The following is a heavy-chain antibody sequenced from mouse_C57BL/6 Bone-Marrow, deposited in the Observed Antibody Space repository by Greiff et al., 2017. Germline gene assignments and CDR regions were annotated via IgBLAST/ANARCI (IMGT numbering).Heavy chain of an antibody. Sequence: QVQLQQSGPELVKPGASVKISCKASGYTFTDYYINWVKQRPGQGLEWIGWIFPGSGSTYYNEKFKGKATLTVDKSSSTAYMLLSSLTSEDSAVYFCARCITTAQATGENYFDYWGQGTTLTVSS. CDR3: ARCITTAQATGENYFDY. CDR2: IFPGSGST. D-gene: IGHD1-2*01. V-gene: IGHV1-75*01. CDR1: GYTFTDYY. J-gene: IGHJ2*01.